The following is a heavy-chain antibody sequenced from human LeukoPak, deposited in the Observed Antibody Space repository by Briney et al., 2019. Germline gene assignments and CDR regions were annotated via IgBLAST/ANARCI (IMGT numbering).Heavy chain of an antibody. V-gene: IGHV1-2*02. Sequence: RASVKVSCKASGYTFTGYYMHWVRQTPGQGLEWMGWINPNSGGTNYAQKFQGRVTKTRDTSISTAYMELSRLRSDDTAVYYCARNEVPNDAFDIWGQGTMVTVSS. J-gene: IGHJ3*02. CDR2: INPNSGGT. D-gene: IGHD2-2*01. CDR1: GYTFTGYY. CDR3: ARNEVPNDAFDI.